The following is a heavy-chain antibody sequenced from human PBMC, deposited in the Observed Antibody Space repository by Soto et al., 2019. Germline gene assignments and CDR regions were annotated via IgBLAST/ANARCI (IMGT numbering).Heavy chain of an antibody. Sequence: ASVKVSCKASGGTFSSYTISWVRQAPGQGLEWMGRIIPILGIANHAQKFQGRVTITADKSTSTAFMELSSLRSEDTAVYYCAVGDLICISTSCYPYNWFDPWGQGTLVTVSS. D-gene: IGHD2-2*01. CDR2: IIPILGIA. CDR1: GGTFSSYT. CDR3: AVGDLICISTSCYPYNWFDP. J-gene: IGHJ5*02. V-gene: IGHV1-69*02.